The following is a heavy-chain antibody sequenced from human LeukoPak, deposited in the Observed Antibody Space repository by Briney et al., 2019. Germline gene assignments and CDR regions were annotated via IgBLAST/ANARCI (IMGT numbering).Heavy chain of an antibody. D-gene: IGHD3-10*01. CDR2: IQYDGSNE. Sequence: GGSLRLSCAASGFTFSSYEMNWVRQAPGKGLEWVAYIQYDGSNEQYADSVKGRLSISRDSSKNILYLQMNSLRAEDTAVYYCALPHYYASAGTSDMDVWGKGTTVTISS. J-gene: IGHJ6*03. V-gene: IGHV3-30*02. CDR3: ALPHYYASAGTSDMDV. CDR1: GFTFSSYE.